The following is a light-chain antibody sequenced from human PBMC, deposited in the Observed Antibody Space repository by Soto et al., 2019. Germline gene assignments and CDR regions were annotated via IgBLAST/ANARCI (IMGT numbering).Light chain of an antibody. CDR3: QKFNTAPLT. J-gene: IGKJ5*01. CDR2: SAS. Sequence: DIQMTQSPSSLSASVGDRDTITCRASQDISVYLAWYQQKPGKVPKLLIYSASTLQSGVPSRFSGSGSGTDLTLTISSQQSDDVATYYCQKFNTAPLTFGQGTRLEIK. CDR1: QDISVY. V-gene: IGKV1-27*01.